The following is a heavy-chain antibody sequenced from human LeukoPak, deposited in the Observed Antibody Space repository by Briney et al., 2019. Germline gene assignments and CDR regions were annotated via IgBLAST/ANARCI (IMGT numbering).Heavy chain of an antibody. Sequence: GGSLRLSCAASGFTFDDYAMHWVRQAPGKGLEWVSLISGDGGSTYYADSVKGRFTISRGNSKNSLYLQMNSLRTEDTALYYCAKDRAQGQQWLVIDYWGQGTLVTVSS. D-gene: IGHD6-19*01. CDR2: ISGDGGST. CDR1: GFTFDDYA. CDR3: AKDRAQGQQWLVIDY. J-gene: IGHJ4*02. V-gene: IGHV3-43*02.